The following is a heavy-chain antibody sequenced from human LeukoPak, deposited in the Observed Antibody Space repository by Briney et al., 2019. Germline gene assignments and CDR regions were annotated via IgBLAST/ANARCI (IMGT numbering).Heavy chain of an antibody. CDR3: ARGSGYSSGWYITAEYFQH. Sequence: SETLSLTCAVSGGSISSSNWWSWVRQPPGKGLEWIGEIYHSGSTNYNPSLKSRVTIPVVKSKNQFSLKLSSVTAADTAVYYCARGSGYSSGWYITAEYFQHWGQGTLVTVSS. V-gene: IGHV4-4*02. J-gene: IGHJ1*01. D-gene: IGHD6-19*01. CDR2: IYHSGST. CDR1: GGSISSSNW.